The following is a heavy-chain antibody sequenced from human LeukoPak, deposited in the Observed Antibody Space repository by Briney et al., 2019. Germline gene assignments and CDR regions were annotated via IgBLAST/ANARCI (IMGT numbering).Heavy chain of an antibody. V-gene: IGHV3-9*01. J-gene: IGHJ4*02. CDR3: AKDRITVAGIVDY. Sequence: GGSLRLSCAASGFTFDDYAMHWVRQAPGKGLEWVSGISWNSGNIGYADSVKGRFTISRDNAKNSLYLQMNSLRAEGTALYYCAKDRITVAGIVDYWGQGTLVTVSS. D-gene: IGHD6-19*01. CDR1: GFTFDDYA. CDR2: ISWNSGNI.